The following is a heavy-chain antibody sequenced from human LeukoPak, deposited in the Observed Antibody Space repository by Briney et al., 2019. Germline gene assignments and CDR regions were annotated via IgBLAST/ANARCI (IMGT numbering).Heavy chain of an antibody. CDR3: ARASSGENWFDP. Sequence: ASVKVSCKASGYTFTSYDINWVRQATGQGLEWMGWMNPNSGNTGYAQKFQGRVTMTRNTSISTAYMELSSLRSEDTAVYYCARASSGENWFDPGGQGTLVTVSA. D-gene: IGHD3-10*01. V-gene: IGHV1-8*01. J-gene: IGHJ5*02. CDR1: GYTFTSYD. CDR2: MNPNSGNT.